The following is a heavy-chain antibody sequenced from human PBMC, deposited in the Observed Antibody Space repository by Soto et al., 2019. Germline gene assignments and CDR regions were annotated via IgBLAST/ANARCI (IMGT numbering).Heavy chain of an antibody. D-gene: IGHD2-15*01. Sequence: SETLSLTCTVSGGSISSYYWSWIRQPPGKGLEWIGYIYYSGSTNYNPSLKSRVTISVDTSKNQFSLKLSSVTAADTAVYYCARDRSGGSSDGFAPWGQGTLVTVSS. CDR2: IYYSGST. J-gene: IGHJ5*02. V-gene: IGHV4-59*01. CDR3: ARDRSGGSSDGFAP. CDR1: GGSISSYY.